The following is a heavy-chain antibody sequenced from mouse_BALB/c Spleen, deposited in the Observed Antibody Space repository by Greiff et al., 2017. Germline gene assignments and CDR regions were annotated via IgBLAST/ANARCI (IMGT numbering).Heavy chain of an antibody. V-gene: IGHV1S135*01. D-gene: IGHD4-1*01. CDR3: AKLGRDYYAMDY. J-gene: IGHJ4*01. CDR2: IDPYNGGT. Sequence: VQLKESGPELVKPGASVKVSCKASGYAFTSYNMYWVKQSHGKSLEWIGYIDPYNGGTSYNQKFKGKATLTVDKSSSTAYMHLNSLTSEDSAVYYCAKLGRDYYAMDYWGQGTSVTVSS. CDR1: GYAFTSYN.